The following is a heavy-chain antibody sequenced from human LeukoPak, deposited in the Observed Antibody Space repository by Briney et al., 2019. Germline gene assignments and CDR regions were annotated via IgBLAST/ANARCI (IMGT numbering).Heavy chain of an antibody. D-gene: IGHD3-10*01. J-gene: IGHJ5*02. Sequence: ASVKVSCRASGFISTNYDINWVRQAAGQGLEWMGWMNPITGNTGYARQFQGRVTMTRDTSTSTAYMELTSLRSEDTAVYYCVRDGEGVAISVNYWFDPWGQGTLVTVSS. CDR3: VRDGEGVAISVNYWFDP. CDR2: MNPITGNT. V-gene: IGHV1-8*01. CDR1: GFISTNYD.